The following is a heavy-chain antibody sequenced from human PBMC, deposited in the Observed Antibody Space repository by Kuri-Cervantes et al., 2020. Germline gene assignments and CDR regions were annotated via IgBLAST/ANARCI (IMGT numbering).Heavy chain of an antibody. CDR2: INHSGST. Sequence: SETLSLTCAVYGGSFSGYYWNWIRQPPGKGLEWIGEINHSGSTNYNPSLKSRVTISVDTSKNQFSLKLSSVTAADTAVYYCARVHNSGYFDPWGQGTLVTVSS. CDR3: ARVHNSGYFDP. CDR1: GGSFSGYY. J-gene: IGHJ5*02. V-gene: IGHV4-34*01. D-gene: IGHD5-12*01.